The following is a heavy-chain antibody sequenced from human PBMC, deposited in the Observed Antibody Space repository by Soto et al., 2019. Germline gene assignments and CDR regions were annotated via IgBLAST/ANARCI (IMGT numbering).Heavy chain of an antibody. J-gene: IGHJ6*02. Sequence: GGSLRLSCAASGFTFSSYAMHWVRQAPGKGLEWVAVISYDGSNKYYADSVKGRFTISRDNSKNTLYLQMNSLRAEDTAVYYCARVLGDLLQVSYYYYGMYVCGQGTTVPVSS. CDR3: ARVLGDLLQVSYYYYGMYV. CDR2: ISYDGSNK. CDR1: GFTFSSYA. V-gene: IGHV3-30-3*01. D-gene: IGHD1-26*01.